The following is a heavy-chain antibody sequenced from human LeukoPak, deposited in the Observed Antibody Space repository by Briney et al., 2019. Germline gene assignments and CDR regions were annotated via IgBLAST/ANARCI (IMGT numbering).Heavy chain of an antibody. D-gene: IGHD3-3*02. J-gene: IGHJ4*02. CDR2: IWYDGSNK. CDR3: AKRGLAFDY. Sequence: TGRSLRLSCAASGFTFSSYGMHWVRQAPGKGLEWVAVIWYDGSNKYYADSVKGRFTISRDNSKNTLYLQMNSLRAEDTAVYYCAKRGLAFDYWGQGTLSPSPQ. V-gene: IGHV3-33*06. CDR1: GFTFSSYG.